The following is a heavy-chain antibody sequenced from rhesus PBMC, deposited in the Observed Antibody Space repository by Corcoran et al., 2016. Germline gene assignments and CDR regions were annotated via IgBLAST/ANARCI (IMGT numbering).Heavy chain of an antibody. D-gene: IGHD6-43*01. CDR2: IPGSGGST. V-gene: IGHV4-173*01. J-gene: IGHJ5-2*02. Sequence: QLQLQESGPGLVKPSETLALTCAVSGGSIRSNYWTWLRQPPGKGLEWFGRIPGSGGSTDHNPSLKSRVTISTDTSKTQCSLKRTSVTAADTAVYYCVRSAAAARNVLDVWGRGLLVTVSS. CDR3: VRSAAAARNVLDV. CDR1: GGSIRSNY.